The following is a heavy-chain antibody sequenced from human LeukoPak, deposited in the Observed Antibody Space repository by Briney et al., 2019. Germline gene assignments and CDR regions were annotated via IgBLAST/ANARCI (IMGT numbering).Heavy chain of an antibody. D-gene: IGHD2-2*01. V-gene: IGHV1-2*02. J-gene: IGHJ5*02. Sequence: ASVKVSCKASGYTFTDYYIHWVRQAPGQGLEWMGWIVPHSGGTNYAQNYQGRITMTRDKSISTAYMELSSLRSDDTAVYYCARNAYCDSTNCYAWFDPWGQGTLVTVSS. CDR3: ARNAYCDSTNCYAWFDP. CDR2: IVPHSGGT. CDR1: GYTFTDYY.